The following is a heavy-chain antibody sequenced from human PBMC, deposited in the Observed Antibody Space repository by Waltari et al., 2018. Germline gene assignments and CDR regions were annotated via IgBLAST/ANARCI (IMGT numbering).Heavy chain of an antibody. V-gene: IGHV3-53*01. CDR2: IYSGGST. J-gene: IGHJ6*02. Sequence: EVQLVESGGGLIQPGGSLRLSCAASGFTVSSNYMSWVRQAPGKGLAWVAVIYSGGSTYDADSVKGRFTISRDNSKNTLYLQMNSRRAEDTAVYYCARASGSIYYYYYGMDVWGQGTTVTVSS. D-gene: IGHD3-10*01. CDR3: ARASGSIYYYYYGMDV. CDR1: GFTVSSNY.